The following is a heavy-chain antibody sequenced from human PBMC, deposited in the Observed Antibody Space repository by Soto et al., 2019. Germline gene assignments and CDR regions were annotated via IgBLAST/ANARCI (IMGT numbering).Heavy chain of an antibody. D-gene: IGHD2-15*01. J-gene: IGHJ4*02. V-gene: IGHV3-74*01. CDR2: INGDGIST. CDR1: GFTFSSYW. Sequence: EVQLVESGGDLVQPGGSLRLSCAASGFTFSSYWMHWVRQDPEKGLVWVSRINGDGISTSYADSMKGRFTISRDNAKDTLYLHMNSLGAEDTAVYYCARISQGTYCRGGNCYSDYWGQGTLVTVSS. CDR3: ARISQGTYCRGGNCYSDY.